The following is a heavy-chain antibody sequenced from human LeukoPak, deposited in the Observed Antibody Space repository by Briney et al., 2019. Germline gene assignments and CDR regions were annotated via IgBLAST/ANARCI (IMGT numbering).Heavy chain of an antibody. CDR3: ARADNWNTYYYGMDV. V-gene: IGHV3-48*03. Sequence: GGSLRLSCAASGFTFSSYEMNWVRQAPGKGLEWVSYISNSGSTIYYADSVKGRFTISRDTAKNSLYLQMNSLRAEGTAVYYCARADNWNTYYYGMDVWGQGTTVTVSS. D-gene: IGHD1/OR15-1a*01. CDR2: ISNSGSTI. CDR1: GFTFSSYE. J-gene: IGHJ6*02.